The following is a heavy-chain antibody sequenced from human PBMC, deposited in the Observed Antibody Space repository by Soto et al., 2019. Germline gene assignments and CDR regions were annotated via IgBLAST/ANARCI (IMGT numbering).Heavy chain of an antibody. J-gene: IGHJ6*03. CDR3: ARERSGLGPGNYMDV. V-gene: IGHV1-18*01. D-gene: IGHD6-19*01. CDR1: GYTFTSYG. CDR2: ISAYNGNT. Sequence: GASVKVSCKSSGYTFTSYGSSWVRQAPGQGLEWMGWISAYNGNTNYAQKLQGRVTMTTDTSTSTAYMELRSLRSDDTAVYYCARERSGLGPGNYMDVWGKGTTVTVSS.